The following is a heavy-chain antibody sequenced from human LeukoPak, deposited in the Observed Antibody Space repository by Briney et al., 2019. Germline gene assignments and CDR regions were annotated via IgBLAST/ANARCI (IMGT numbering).Heavy chain of an antibody. Sequence: SQTLSLTCAISGDGVASNNDAWNWIRQSPSRGLEWLGRTYYRSKWYNDYAVSVKGRITINPDTSRNQFSLHLNSVTPEDSAVYYCARSAGGTVDYWGQGALVTVSS. V-gene: IGHV6-1*01. CDR2: TYYRSKWYN. CDR1: GDGVASNNDA. D-gene: IGHD6-13*01. J-gene: IGHJ4*02. CDR3: ARSAGGTVDY.